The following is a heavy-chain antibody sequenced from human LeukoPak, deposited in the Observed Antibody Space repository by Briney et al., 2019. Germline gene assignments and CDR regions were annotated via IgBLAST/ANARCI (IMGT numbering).Heavy chain of an antibody. J-gene: IGHJ3*02. CDR2: ISYDGSNK. CDR1: GFTFSSYA. Sequence: PGGSLRLSCAASGFTFSSYAMHWVRQAPGKGLEWVAVISYDGSNKYYADSVKGRFTISRDNSKNTLYLQMNSLRAEDTAVYYCARDRSQLLNTGAFDIWGQGTMVTVSS. CDR3: ARDRSQLLNTGAFDI. D-gene: IGHD2-2*01. V-gene: IGHV3-30-3*01.